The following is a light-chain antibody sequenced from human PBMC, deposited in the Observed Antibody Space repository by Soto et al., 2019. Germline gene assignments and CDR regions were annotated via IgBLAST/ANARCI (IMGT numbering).Light chain of an antibody. V-gene: IGLV2-14*01. CDR2: EVS. CDR1: SSDIGAYTY. CDR3: SSYTASTTLV. J-gene: IGLJ3*02. Sequence: QSVLTQPASVSRSPGQSITISCTGTSSDIGAYTYVSWYQHHPGKAPKLMIYEVSNRPPGVSNRFSGSKSGNTASLTISGLQTEDEADYYCSSYTASTTLVFGGGTKLTVL.